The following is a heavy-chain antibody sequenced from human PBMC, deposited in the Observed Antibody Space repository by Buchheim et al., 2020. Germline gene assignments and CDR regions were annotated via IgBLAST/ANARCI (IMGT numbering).Heavy chain of an antibody. CDR1: GFTFSNYW. Sequence: EVQLVESGGGLVQPGGSLRLSCAASGFTFSNYWMSWVRQAPGKGLEWVANIKQDGSERYYVDSVKGRFTISRDNTKNSLFLQMSGLRAEDTAVYYCARALGRIAAAGNFDYWGQGTL. D-gene: IGHD6-13*01. V-gene: IGHV3-7*01. J-gene: IGHJ4*02. CDR2: IKQDGSER. CDR3: ARALGRIAAAGNFDY.